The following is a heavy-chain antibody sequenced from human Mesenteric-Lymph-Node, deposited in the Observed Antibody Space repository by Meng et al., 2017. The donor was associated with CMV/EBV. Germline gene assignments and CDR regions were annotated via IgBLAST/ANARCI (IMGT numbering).Heavy chain of an antibody. J-gene: IGHJ4*02. V-gene: IGHV3-21*01. D-gene: IGHD3-22*01. CDR3: ARGTPLLR. CDR2: ISSSSSYI. Sequence: VQLVESGGGVVQPGRSLRLSCAASGLTFSTYGMHWVRQSPGKGLEWVSSISSSSSYIYYADSVKGRFTISRDNAKNLLYLQMNSLRAEDTAVYYCARGTPLLRWGQGTLVTVSS. CDR1: GLTFSTYG.